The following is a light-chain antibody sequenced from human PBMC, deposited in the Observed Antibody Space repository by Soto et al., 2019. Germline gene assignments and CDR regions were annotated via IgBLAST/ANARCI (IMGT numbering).Light chain of an antibody. Sequence: IVMTQSPATLSVSPGERATLSCRASHNINENLAGYQQKPGQAPRLLMFRTSTRATGFPPRFSGGGSGTEFNLTISSLQSEDFVIYYCQQYNNWPRATFGVGTRVEIK. CDR2: RTS. V-gene: IGKV3-15*01. CDR1: HNINEN. J-gene: IGKJ4*01. CDR3: QQYNNWPRAT.